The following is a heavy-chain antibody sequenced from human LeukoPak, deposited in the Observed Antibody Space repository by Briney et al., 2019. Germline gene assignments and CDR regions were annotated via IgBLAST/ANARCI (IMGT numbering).Heavy chain of an antibody. Sequence: GGSLRLSCAASGFTFSSYSMNWVRQAPGKGLEWVSSISSSSSYICYADSVKGRFTISRDNAKNSLYLQMNSLRAEDTAVYYCARDRGSQFDYWGQGTLVTVSS. J-gene: IGHJ4*02. CDR2: ISSSSSYI. CDR1: GFTFSSYS. D-gene: IGHD1-26*01. CDR3: ARDRGSQFDY. V-gene: IGHV3-21*01.